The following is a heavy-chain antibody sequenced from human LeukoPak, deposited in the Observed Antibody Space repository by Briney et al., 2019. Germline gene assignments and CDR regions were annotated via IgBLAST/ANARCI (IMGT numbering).Heavy chain of an antibody. V-gene: IGHV5-51*01. J-gene: IGHJ4*02. CDR2: IYPGDSDT. CDR1: GYSFTSYW. CDR3: ARPGYCSGGSCEGTFFDY. D-gene: IGHD2-15*01. Sequence: GESLKISCKGSGYSFTSYWIGWVRQMPGKGLEWMGIIYPGDSDTRYSPSSQGQVTISADKSISTAYLQWSSLKASDTAMYYCARPGYCSGGSCEGTFFDYWGQGTLVTVSS.